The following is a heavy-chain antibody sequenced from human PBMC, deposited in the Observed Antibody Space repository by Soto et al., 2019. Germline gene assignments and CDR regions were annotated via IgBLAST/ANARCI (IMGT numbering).Heavy chain of an antibody. V-gene: IGHV4-4*07. Sequence: QLQLQESGPGLVKPSETLSLNCSVSGGSFSNSYWTWIRQPAGKKLEWIGRIYTSGSTSYNPSLKRRVTLSLDTSKSQFYLRLTSVTAADTAVYYCARSPLRTTMPKDAFDIWGQGTMVTISS. J-gene: IGHJ3*02. CDR1: GGSFSNSY. CDR3: ARSPLRTTMPKDAFDI. D-gene: IGHD4-17*01. CDR2: IYTSGST.